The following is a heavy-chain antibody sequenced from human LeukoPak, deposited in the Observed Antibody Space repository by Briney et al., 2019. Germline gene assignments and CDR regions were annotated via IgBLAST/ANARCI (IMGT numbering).Heavy chain of an antibody. CDR1: GYTFSNYG. CDR3: ARASDIVATIKFDY. Sequence: GASVKVSCKASGYTFSNYGFSWVRQAPGQGLEWMGWITPYNGNTNYAQKFQGRLTMTTDTSTTTAYMELSSLRSEDTAVYYCARASDIVATIKFDYWGQGTLVTVSS. CDR2: ITPYNGNT. V-gene: IGHV1-18*01. J-gene: IGHJ4*02. D-gene: IGHD5-12*01.